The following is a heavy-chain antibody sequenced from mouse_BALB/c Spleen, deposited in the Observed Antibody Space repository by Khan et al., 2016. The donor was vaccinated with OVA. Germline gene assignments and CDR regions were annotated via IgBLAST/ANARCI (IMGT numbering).Heavy chain of an antibody. Sequence: EVMLVESGGDLVKPGGSLKLSCAASGFTFSNYGMSWVRQTPDKRLEWVATISSDGTYTYYPDSVKGRFTISRNNAKNTLYLQMSSLKSEDTAMYYCTRHLTGSFAYWGQGTLVTVSA. J-gene: IGHJ3*01. D-gene: IGHD4-1*01. CDR1: GFTFSNYG. V-gene: IGHV5-6*01. CDR2: ISSDGTYT. CDR3: TRHLTGSFAY.